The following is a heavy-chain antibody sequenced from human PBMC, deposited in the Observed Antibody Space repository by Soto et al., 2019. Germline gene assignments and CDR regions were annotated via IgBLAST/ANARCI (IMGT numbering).Heavy chain of an antibody. Sequence: GASVKVSCKASGGSFSSYARSWVRQATGQGLEWMGGIIPIFGTANYAQKFQGRVTITADESTSTAYMELSSLRSEDTAVYYCARSYGAVAGTPPDYWGQGPLVTVSS. D-gene: IGHD6-19*01. CDR1: GGSFSSYA. V-gene: IGHV1-69*13. J-gene: IGHJ4*02. CDR3: ARSYGAVAGTPPDY. CDR2: IIPIFGTA.